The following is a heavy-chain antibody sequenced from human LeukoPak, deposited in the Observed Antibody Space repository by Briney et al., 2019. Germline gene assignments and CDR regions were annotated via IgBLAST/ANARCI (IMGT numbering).Heavy chain of an antibody. CDR2: IYWNDDN. J-gene: IGHJ5*02. CDR3: AHRIGVAAAPDCQDNWFDP. V-gene: IGHV2-5*01. D-gene: IGHD6-13*01. Sequence: SCPTLVKPTQTLTLTCTFSGFSLSTSGVGVGWIRQPPGKALEWLALIYWNDDNRYSPSLKSRLTITKATSKNHVVLTMTHMDPVDTATYYCAHRIGVAAAPDCQDNWFDPWGQGTLVTVSS. CDR1: GFSLSTSGVG.